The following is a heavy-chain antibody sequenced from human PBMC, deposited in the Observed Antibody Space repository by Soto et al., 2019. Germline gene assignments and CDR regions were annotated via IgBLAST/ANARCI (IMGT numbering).Heavy chain of an antibody. V-gene: IGHV4-31*03. Sequence: SETLSLTCTVSGGSISSGVYYWSWIRRHPGKGLEWIGYIYYSGSTYYNPSLKSRVTISVDTSKNQFSLKLSSVTAADTAVYYCARVSKAYCGGDCYSWWFDPWGQGTLVTVSS. CDR3: ARVSKAYCGGDCYSWWFDP. D-gene: IGHD2-21*02. CDR2: IYYSGST. J-gene: IGHJ5*02. CDR1: GGSISSGVYY.